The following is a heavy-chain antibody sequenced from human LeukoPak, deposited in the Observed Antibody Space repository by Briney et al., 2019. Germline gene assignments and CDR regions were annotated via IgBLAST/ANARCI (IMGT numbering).Heavy chain of an antibody. J-gene: IGHJ4*02. Sequence: SETLSLTCTVSGGSISSSSYYWGWIRQPPGKGLEWIGSIYYSGSTYYNPSLKSRVTISVDTSKNQFSRKLSSVTAADTAVYYCARRTYQLPFFDYWGQGTLVTVSS. CDR1: GGSISSSSYY. D-gene: IGHD2-2*01. CDR3: ARRTYQLPFFDY. CDR2: IYYSGST. V-gene: IGHV4-39*01.